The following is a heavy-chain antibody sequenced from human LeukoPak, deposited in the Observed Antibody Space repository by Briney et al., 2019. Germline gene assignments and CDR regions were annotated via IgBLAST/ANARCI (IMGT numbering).Heavy chain of an antibody. CDR1: GFTFSSYG. CDR2: IWYDGSNK. V-gene: IGHV3-33*06. D-gene: IGHD5-24*01. CDR3: AKSRRDGYNKDAFDI. Sequence: PGGSLRLSCAASGFTFSSYGMHWVRQAPGKGLEWVAVIWYDGSNKYYADSVKGRFTISRDNSKNTLYLQMNSLRAEDTAVCYCAKSRRDGYNKDAFDIWGQGTMVTVSS. J-gene: IGHJ3*02.